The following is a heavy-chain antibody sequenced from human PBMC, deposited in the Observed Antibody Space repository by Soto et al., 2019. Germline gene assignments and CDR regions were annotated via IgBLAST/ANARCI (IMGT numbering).Heavy chain of an antibody. CDR1: GGTFSSYA. D-gene: IGHD3-10*01. Sequence: QVQLVQSGAEVKKPVSSVKVSCKASGGTFSSYAISWVRQAPGQGLEWMGGIIPIFGTANYAQKFKGRVTITADEATSTAYLELSSLRSDDTAVYYCARDYYGSGSYFYCMDVWGQGTTVTVSS. V-gene: IGHV1-69*01. J-gene: IGHJ6*02. CDR2: IIPIFGTA. CDR3: ARDYYGSGSYFYCMDV.